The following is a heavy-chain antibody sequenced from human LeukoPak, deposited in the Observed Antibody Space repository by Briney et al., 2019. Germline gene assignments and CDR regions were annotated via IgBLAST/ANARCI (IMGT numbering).Heavy chain of an antibody. CDR1: XGXXSXXX. V-gene: IGHV1-69*01. CDR2: IIPIFGTA. CDR3: ARAGGYYDMSFDY. D-gene: IGHD3-22*01. Sequence: VXXXXSXGXXSXXXISWVRQAPGQGLEGMGGIIPIFGTANYAQKFQGRVTITADESTSTAYMELSSLRSEDTAVYYCARAGGYYDMSFDYWGQGTLVTVSS. J-gene: IGHJ4*02.